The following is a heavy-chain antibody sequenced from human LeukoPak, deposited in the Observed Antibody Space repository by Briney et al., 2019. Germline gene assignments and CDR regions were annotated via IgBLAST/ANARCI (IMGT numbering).Heavy chain of an antibody. CDR2: INWNGGST. J-gene: IGHJ5*02. D-gene: IGHD3-10*01. V-gene: IGHV3-20*04. Sequence: GGSLRLSCAASGFTFDDYGMSWVRQAPGKGLEWVSGINWNGGSTGYADSVKGRFTISRDNAKNSLYLQMNSLRAEDTALYYCASLGTYYYGSGSPRHNWFDPWGQGTLVTVSS. CDR1: GFTFDDYG. CDR3: ASLGTYYYGSGSPRHNWFDP.